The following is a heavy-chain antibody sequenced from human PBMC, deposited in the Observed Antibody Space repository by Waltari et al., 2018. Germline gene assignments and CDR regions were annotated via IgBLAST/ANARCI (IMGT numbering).Heavy chain of an antibody. CDR2: IYYSWST. CDR1: GGSISSSSYY. D-gene: IGHD6-19*01. Sequence: QLQLQESGPGLVKPSETLSLTCTVSGGSISSSSYYWGWIRQPPGTGLEWIGSIYYSWSTHYNPSLKRRVTISVDTSKNQFSLKLGSVTAADTAVYYCARQTGYSSGWYWGGFDYWGQGTLVTVSS. J-gene: IGHJ4*02. V-gene: IGHV4-39*01. CDR3: ARQTGYSSGWYWGGFDY.